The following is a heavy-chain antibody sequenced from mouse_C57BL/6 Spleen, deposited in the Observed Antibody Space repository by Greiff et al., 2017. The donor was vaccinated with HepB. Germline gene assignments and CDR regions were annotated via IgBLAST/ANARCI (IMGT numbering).Heavy chain of an antibody. Sequence: EVKLQESGGGLVKPGGSLKLSCAASGFTFSSYAMSWVRQTPEKRLEWVATISDGGSYTYYPDNVKGRFTISRDNAKNNLYLQMSHLKSEDTAMYYCARAYDYDVGVFAYWGQGTLVTVSA. CDR2: ISDGGSYT. CDR3: ARAYDYDVGVFAY. CDR1: GFTFSSYA. J-gene: IGHJ3*01. V-gene: IGHV5-4*03. D-gene: IGHD2-4*01.